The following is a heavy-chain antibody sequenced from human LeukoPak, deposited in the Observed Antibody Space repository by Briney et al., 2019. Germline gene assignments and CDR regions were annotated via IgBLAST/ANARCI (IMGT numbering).Heavy chain of an antibody. J-gene: IGHJ4*02. Sequence: SETLSLTCTGSGGFIIKYYWSGIRQPPGKGLEWIGYIYYSGSTNYNPSLKSRVTISVDTSKNQFSLKLSSVTAADTAVYYCASHAKQHLVIYYIDYWGQGTLVTVSS. CDR3: ASHAKQHLVIYYIDY. V-gene: IGHV4-59*08. D-gene: IGHD6-13*01. CDR2: IYYSGST. CDR1: GGFIIKYY.